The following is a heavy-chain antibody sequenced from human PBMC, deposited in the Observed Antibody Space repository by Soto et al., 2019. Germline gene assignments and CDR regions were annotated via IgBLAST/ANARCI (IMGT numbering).Heavy chain of an antibody. CDR1: GFTFSSYA. J-gene: IGHJ4*02. Sequence: PGGSLRLSCAASGFTFSSYAMHWVRQAPAKGLEWVAVISYDGSNKYYAGSVKCRFTISRDNSKNTLYLQMSSLRAEDTAVYYCAREVPYGGLDYWGQGTLVTVSS. CDR2: ISYDGSNK. D-gene: IGHD4-17*01. CDR3: AREVPYGGLDY. V-gene: IGHV3-30-3*01.